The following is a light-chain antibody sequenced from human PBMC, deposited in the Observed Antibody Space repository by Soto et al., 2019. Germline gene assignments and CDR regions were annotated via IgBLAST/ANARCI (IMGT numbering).Light chain of an antibody. V-gene: IGKV1-5*03. Sequence: DIQMTQSPSTLSASVGDRVTITCRASQSISSLLAWYQQRPGKAPKILIYKASSLESGVPSRFSGSGSGAEFTLTFSSLQPDDFATYFCLQYYGYPFTFVGGTKVEIK. CDR1: QSISSL. CDR2: KAS. CDR3: LQYYGYPFT. J-gene: IGKJ4*01.